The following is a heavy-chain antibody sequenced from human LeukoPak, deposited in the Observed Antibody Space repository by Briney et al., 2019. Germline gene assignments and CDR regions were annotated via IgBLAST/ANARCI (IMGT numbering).Heavy chain of an antibody. CDR2: INSDGRST. CDR1: AFTFSSYW. CDR3: ARVKAASGWFHYFDY. Sequence: PGGSLRLSCVASAFTFSSYWMHWVRQAPGKGLVWVSRINSDGRSTSYADSVKGRFTISRDNAKNTLYLQMNSLTAEDTAVYCCARVKAASGWFHYFDYWGQGTLVTVSS. D-gene: IGHD6-19*01. J-gene: IGHJ4*02. V-gene: IGHV3-74*01.